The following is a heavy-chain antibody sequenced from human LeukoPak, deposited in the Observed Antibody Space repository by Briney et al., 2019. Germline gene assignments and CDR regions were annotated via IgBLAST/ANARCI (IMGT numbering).Heavy chain of an antibody. CDR1: GFTFRSYG. CDR3: TRDTGPAASGDFQH. D-gene: IGHD2-2*01. Sequence: GGSLRLSCAASGFTFRSYGLHWVRQAPGKGLVWVAGISNDGSAKIYEDSVKGRVTISRENSKNTLYLQMHSPRVEDTAVYYCTRDTGPAASGDFQHWGQGTLVTVSS. V-gene: IGHV3-30*03. CDR2: ISNDGSAK. J-gene: IGHJ1*01.